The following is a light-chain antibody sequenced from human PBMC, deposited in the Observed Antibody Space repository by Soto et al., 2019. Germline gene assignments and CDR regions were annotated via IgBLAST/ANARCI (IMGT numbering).Light chain of an antibody. CDR3: QQYNNWPQT. CDR1: QSLRSS. CDR2: DAS. V-gene: IGKV3-15*01. Sequence: TMMTQSPDTLSVSLVERATLSCRASQSLRSSLAWYQQKPGQAPRLLIYDASTRATGIPARFSVSGSGTDFNLTIRGLQSEDFAVYYCQQYNNWPQTVGQGTNVEIK. J-gene: IGKJ1*01.